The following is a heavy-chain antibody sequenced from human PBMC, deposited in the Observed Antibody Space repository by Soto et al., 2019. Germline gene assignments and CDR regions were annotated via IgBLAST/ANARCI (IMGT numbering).Heavy chain of an antibody. CDR2: ISAYNGHT. J-gene: IGHJ4*02. D-gene: IGHD4-17*01. CDR1: DYTFTSYG. V-gene: IGHV1-18*01. Sequence: QVQLVQSGAEVKKPGASVKVSCKTSDYTFTSYGINWVRQAPGQGLEWMGWISAYNGHTNYAQNLQDRVTITTDAYTKTADMELRSLRSDDTAVYFCARSGDYDPSIFDYWRQGTLVTVPS. CDR3: ARSGDYDPSIFDY.